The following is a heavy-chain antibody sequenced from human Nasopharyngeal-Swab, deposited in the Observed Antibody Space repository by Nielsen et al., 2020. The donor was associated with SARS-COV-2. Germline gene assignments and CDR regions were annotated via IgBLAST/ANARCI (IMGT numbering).Heavy chain of an antibody. J-gene: IGHJ6*03. CDR1: GGSSSGYY. CDR2: INHSGST. CDR3: ARGRYCSSTSCRYYYYYYLDV. V-gene: IGHV4-34*01. D-gene: IGHD2-2*01. Sequence: SETLSLTCAVYGGSSSGYYWSWIRQLPGKGREWIGEINHSGSTNYNPTLKSRVTISVETSKNQFSLKLSSVTAADTAVYYRARGRYCSSTSCRYYYYYYLDVWGKGTTVTVSS.